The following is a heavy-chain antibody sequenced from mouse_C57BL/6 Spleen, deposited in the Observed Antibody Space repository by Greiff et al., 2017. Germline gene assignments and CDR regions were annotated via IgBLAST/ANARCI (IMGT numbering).Heavy chain of an antibody. D-gene: IGHD1-1*01. Sequence: VQLQQSGPELVKPGASVKISCKASGYTFTDYYMNWVKQSHGKSLEWIGDINPNNGGTSYNQKFKGKATLTVDKCSSTAYMELRSLTSEDSAVYYCARSGSSYDFDYWGQGTTLTVSS. V-gene: IGHV1-26*01. CDR3: ARSGSSYDFDY. CDR2: INPNNGGT. J-gene: IGHJ2*01. CDR1: GYTFTDYY.